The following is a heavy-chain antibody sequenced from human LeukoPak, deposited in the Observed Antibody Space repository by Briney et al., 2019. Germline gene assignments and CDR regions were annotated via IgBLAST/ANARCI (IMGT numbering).Heavy chain of an antibody. J-gene: IGHJ6*02. CDR3: ARASAGAIFYYGMDV. Sequence: SETLSLTCTVSGGSTSRHYWSWIRQPPGKGLEWIGCIYNRGSTRYNPSLMSRVTISEDTSKSQFSLRLNSVTAAGTAVYFCARASAGAIFYYGMDVWGQGTTVTVSS. V-gene: IGHV4-59*11. D-gene: IGHD3-9*01. CDR1: GGSTSRHY. CDR2: IYNRGST.